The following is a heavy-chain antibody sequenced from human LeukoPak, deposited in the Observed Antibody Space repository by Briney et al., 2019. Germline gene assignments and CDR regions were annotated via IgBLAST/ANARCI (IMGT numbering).Heavy chain of an antibody. J-gene: IGHJ4*02. D-gene: IGHD5-24*01. Sequence: SETLSLTCAVYGGSFSGYYWSWIRQPPGKGLEWIGEINHSGSTNYNPSLKSRVTISVDTSKNQFSLKLSSAAAADTAVYYCASLEMATISLDYWGQGTLVTVSS. CDR2: INHSGST. V-gene: IGHV4-34*01. CDR1: GGSFSGYY. CDR3: ASLEMATISLDY.